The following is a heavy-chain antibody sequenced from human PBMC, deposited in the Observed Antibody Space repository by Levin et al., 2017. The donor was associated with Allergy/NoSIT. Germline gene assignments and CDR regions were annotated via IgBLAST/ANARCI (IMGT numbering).Heavy chain of an antibody. CDR1: GYTFTSYG. CDR2: ISAYNGNT. Sequence: GESLKISCKASGYTFTSYGISWVRQAPGQGLEWMGWISAYNGNTNYAQKLQGRVTMTTDTSTSTAYMELRSLRSDDTAVYYCARDSGYYDYVWKFFGSPRSEFDYWGQGTLVTVSS. J-gene: IGHJ4*02. V-gene: IGHV1-18*01. D-gene: IGHD3-16*01. CDR3: ARDSGYYDYVWKFFGSPRSEFDY.